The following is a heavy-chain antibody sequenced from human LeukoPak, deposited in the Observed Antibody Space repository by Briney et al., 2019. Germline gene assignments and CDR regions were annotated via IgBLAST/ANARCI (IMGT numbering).Heavy chain of an antibody. CDR2: IKQDGSEK. J-gene: IGHJ6*04. CDR3: AELGITMIGGV. V-gene: IGHV3-7*01. CDR1: GFTFSSYW. D-gene: IGHD3-10*02. Sequence: GGSLRLSCAASGFTFSSYWMNWVRQAPGKGLEWVANIKQDGSEKYYVESVRGRFTISRDNAKNSLYLQMNSLRAEDTAVYYCAELGITMIGGVWGKGTTVTISS.